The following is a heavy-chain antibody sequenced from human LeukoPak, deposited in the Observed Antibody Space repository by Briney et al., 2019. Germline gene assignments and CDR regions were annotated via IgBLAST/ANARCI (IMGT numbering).Heavy chain of an antibody. CDR1: GCTFSSYA. CDR2: ISYDGSNK. Sequence: GGSLRLSCAASGCTFSSYAMHWVRQAPGKGLERVAVISYDGSNKYYADSVKGRFTISRDNSKNTLYLQMNSLRAEDTAVYYCARDRGDYYGSGSYYYWGQGTLVTVS. CDR3: ARDRGDYYGSGSYYY. J-gene: IGHJ4*02. V-gene: IGHV3-30*04. D-gene: IGHD3-10*01.